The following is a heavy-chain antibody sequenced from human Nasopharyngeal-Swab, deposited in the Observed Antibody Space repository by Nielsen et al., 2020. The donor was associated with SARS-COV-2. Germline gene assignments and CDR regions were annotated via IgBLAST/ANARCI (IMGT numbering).Heavy chain of an antibody. CDR1: GFTFSSYD. CDR2: ISYDGSNK. CDR3: ARDGESSVDY. V-gene: IGHV3-30*03. D-gene: IGHD3-10*01. Sequence: GGSLRLSCAASGFTFSSYDRRWVRQAPGKGLEWVAVISYDGSNKYYADSVKGRFTISRDNSKNTLYLQMNSLRAEDTAVYYCARDGESSVDYWGQGTLVTVSS. J-gene: IGHJ4*02.